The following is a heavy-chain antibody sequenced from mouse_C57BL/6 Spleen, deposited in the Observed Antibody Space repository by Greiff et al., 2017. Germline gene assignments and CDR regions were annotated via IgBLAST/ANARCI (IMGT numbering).Heavy chain of an antibody. Sequence: EVKLMESGGGLVKPGGSLKLSCAASGFTFSSYAMSWVRQTPEKRLEWVATISDGGSYTNYPDNVKGRFTISRDNDKNNLYLQMSHLKSEDTAMXYCARDRAGTVLDYWGQGTTLTVSS. CDR3: ARDRAGTVLDY. CDR1: GFTFSSYA. CDR2: ISDGGSYT. D-gene: IGHD3-3*01. V-gene: IGHV5-4*01. J-gene: IGHJ2*01.